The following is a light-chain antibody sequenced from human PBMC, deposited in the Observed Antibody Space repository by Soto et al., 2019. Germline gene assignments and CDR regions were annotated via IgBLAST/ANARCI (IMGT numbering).Light chain of an antibody. CDR1: ALPKQY. Sequence: SYELTQPPSVSVSPGQTARITYSGDALPKQYAYWYQQKPGQAPVLVIYKDSERPSGIPERFSGSSSGTTVTLTISGVQAEDEADYYCQSADSSGTYVLFGGGTKLTVL. CDR2: KDS. V-gene: IGLV3-25*03. J-gene: IGLJ2*01. CDR3: QSADSSGTYVL.